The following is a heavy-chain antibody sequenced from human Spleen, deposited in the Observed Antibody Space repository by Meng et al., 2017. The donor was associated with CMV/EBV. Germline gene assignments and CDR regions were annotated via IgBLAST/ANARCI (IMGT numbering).Heavy chain of an antibody. J-gene: IGHJ4*02. CDR1: GFSLSNARMG. V-gene: IGHV2-5*01. Sequence: SGPTLVKPTETLTLTCTVSGFSLSNARMGVSWIRQPPGKALEWLAHIYWNDDKRYSPSLKSRLTITKDTSKNQVVLTMTNMDPVDTATYYCAHMVVTNLGVVINPGIGHFDYWGQGTLVTVSS. D-gene: IGHD3-3*01. CDR3: AHMVVTNLGVVINPGIGHFDY. CDR2: IYWNDDK.